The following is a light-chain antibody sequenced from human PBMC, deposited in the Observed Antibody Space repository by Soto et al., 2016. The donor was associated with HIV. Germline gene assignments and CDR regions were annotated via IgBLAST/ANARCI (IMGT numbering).Light chain of an antibody. J-gene: IGLJ2*01. CDR2: DKN. CDR1: SLRGYY. CDR3: QPRDSSGKPLVI. V-gene: IGLV3-19*01. Sequence: SSELTQDPAVSVALGQTVTIACQGDSLRGYYASWYQQKPGQAPILVIYDKNNRPSGVPARFSGSGSGNTASLTITGAQAEDEADYYCQPRDSSGKPLVIFGGGTKLTVL.